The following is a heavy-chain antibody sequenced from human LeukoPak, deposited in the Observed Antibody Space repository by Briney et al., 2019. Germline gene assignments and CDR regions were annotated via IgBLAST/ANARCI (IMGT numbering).Heavy chain of an antibody. D-gene: IGHD1-1*01. Sequence: SETLSLTCTVSGGSISSGSYYWSWIRQPAGKGLEWIGRIYTSGSTNYNPSLKSRVTISVDTSKNHFSLKLTSVTAADTAVYYCARGLEWGDGFDIWGQGTMVTVSP. CDR1: GGSISSGSYY. V-gene: IGHV4-61*02. CDR3: ARGLEWGDGFDI. CDR2: IYTSGST. J-gene: IGHJ3*02.